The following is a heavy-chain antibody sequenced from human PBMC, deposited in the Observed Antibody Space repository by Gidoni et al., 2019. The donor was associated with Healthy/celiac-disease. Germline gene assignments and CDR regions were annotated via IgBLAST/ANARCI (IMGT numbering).Heavy chain of an antibody. V-gene: IGHV3-21*06. CDR3: ARGGTLGMGMDV. Sequence: EVQLVESGGGLVKPGGALRLSCAASGFTFSSYSMNWVRQAPGKGLEWVSSISSSSSYIYYADSVKGRFTISRDNAKNSLYLQMNSLRAEDTAVYYCARGGTLGMGMDVWGQGTTVTVSS. D-gene: IGHD1-20*01. CDR1: GFTFSSYS. J-gene: IGHJ6*02. CDR2: ISSSSSYI.